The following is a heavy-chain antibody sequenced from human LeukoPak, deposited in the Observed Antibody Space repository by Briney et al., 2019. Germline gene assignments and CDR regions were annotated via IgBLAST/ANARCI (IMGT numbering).Heavy chain of an antibody. J-gene: IGHJ4*02. V-gene: IGHV1-46*01. CDR3: ARLWGGVVPADQSDY. CDR2: INPSGGST. D-gene: IGHD2-2*01. Sequence: GASVKVSCKASGYTFTSYYMHWVRQAPGQGLEWMGIINPSGGSTSYEQKFQGRVTMTRDTSTSTVYMEPSSLRSEDTAVYYCARLWGGVVPADQSDYWGQGTLVTVSS. CDR1: GYTFTSYY.